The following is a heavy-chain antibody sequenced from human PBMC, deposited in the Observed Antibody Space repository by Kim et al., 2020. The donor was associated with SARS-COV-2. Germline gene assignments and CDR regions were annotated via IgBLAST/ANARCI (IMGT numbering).Heavy chain of an antibody. CDR3: TTPDYGGNSYYYYGMDV. CDR2: IKSKTDGGTT. Sequence: GGSLRLSCAASGFTFSNAWMSWVRQAPGKGLEWVGRIKSKTDGGTTDYAALVKGRFTISRDDSKNTLYLQMNSLKTEDTAVYYCTTPDYGGNSYYYYGMDVWGQGTTVTVSS. D-gene: IGHD4-17*01. J-gene: IGHJ6*02. V-gene: IGHV3-15*01. CDR1: GFTFSNAW.